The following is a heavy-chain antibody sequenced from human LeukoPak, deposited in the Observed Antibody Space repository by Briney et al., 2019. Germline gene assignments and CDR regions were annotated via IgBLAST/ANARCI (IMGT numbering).Heavy chain of an antibody. V-gene: IGHV1-3*01. CDR1: GYTFTSYA. D-gene: IGHD2-2*01. CDR3: ATHLGYCSSTSCYPFDY. J-gene: IGHJ4*02. CDR2: INAGNGNT. Sequence: ASVKVSCKASGYTFTSYAMHWVRQAPGQRLEWTGWINAGNGNTKYSQKFQGRVTITRDTSASTAYMELSSLRSEDTAVYYCATHLGYCSSTSCYPFDYWGQGTLVTVSS.